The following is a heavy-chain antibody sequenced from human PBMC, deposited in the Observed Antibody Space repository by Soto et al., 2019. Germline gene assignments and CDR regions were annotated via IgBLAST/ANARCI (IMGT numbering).Heavy chain of an antibody. CDR1: GGSVTRANAY. V-gene: IGHV4-61*01. CDR2: LYNSGTT. J-gene: IGHJ5*01. Sequence: QVRLQESGPGLVKPSETLSLTCSVSGGSVTRANAYWIWLRQAPGKELEWVGYLYNSGTTNDKPSLRSRVSLALDRRRIQVSVSLTSETTADSAIYYCAKLQPPGWIDAWGPGTLAAVS. CDR3: AKLQPPGWIDA. D-gene: IGHD4-4*01.